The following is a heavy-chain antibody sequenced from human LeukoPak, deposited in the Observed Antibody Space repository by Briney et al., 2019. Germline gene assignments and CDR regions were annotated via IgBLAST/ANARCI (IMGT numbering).Heavy chain of an antibody. V-gene: IGHV1-69*13. J-gene: IGHJ4*02. CDR1: GGTFISYA. CDR2: IIPIFGTA. D-gene: IGHD4-17*01. Sequence: GASVKVSCKASGGTFISYAISWVRQAPGQGLEWMGGIIPIFGTANYAQKFQGRVTITADESTSTAYMELSSLRSEDTAVYYCARDEEYDYGDYVYDYWGQGTLVTVSS. CDR3: ARDEEYDYGDYVYDY.